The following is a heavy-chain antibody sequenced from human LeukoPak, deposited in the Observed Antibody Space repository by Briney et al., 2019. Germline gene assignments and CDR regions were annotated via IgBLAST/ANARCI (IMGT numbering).Heavy chain of an antibody. CDR1: GFTFSRYS. D-gene: IGHD4-17*01. Sequence: PGGSLRLSRAASGFTFSRYSMNWVRQTPGKGLEWVSSISSSTTYIYYADSVKGRFNISRDNADNSLYLQMNTLRAEDTAVYYCARHYYGDYYFDYWGQGTLVTVSS. CDR3: ARHYYGDYYFDY. CDR2: ISSSTTYI. V-gene: IGHV3-21*01. J-gene: IGHJ4*02.